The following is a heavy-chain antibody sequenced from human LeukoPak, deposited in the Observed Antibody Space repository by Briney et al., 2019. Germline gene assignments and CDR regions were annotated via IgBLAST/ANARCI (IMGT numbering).Heavy chain of an antibody. D-gene: IGHD4-17*01. J-gene: IGHJ5*02. CDR1: SGSISLYY. Sequence: SETLSLTCTVTSGSISLYYWTWVRQPAGKGLEWIGRVYTGGSTNYNPSLKSRVTISVDTSKNQFSLKVSSVTAADTAVYYCVRSKSGTYGWFDPWGQGTLVTVSS. CDR2: VYTGGST. CDR3: VRSKSGTYGWFDP. V-gene: IGHV4-4*07.